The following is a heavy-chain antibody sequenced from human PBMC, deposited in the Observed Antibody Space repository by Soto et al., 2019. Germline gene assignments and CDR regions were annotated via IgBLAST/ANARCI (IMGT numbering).Heavy chain of an antibody. D-gene: IGHD2-21*02. J-gene: IGHJ4*02. V-gene: IGHV4-59*08. CDR2: IFYTGST. CDR1: GGSISSFY. Sequence: QVQLQESGPGLVKPSETLSLTCIVSGGSISSFYWGWIRQPPEKGLEWIGNIFYTGSTGYNPSLRLRVPISLDTSRNQCFLKVNSVAAADTAVYYCARGTSCGGDCYWLDYWGQGTLVTVSS. CDR3: ARGTSCGGDCYWLDY.